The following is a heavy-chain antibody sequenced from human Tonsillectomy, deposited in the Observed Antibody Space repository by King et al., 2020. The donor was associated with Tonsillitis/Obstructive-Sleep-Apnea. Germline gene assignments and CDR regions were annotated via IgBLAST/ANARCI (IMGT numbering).Heavy chain of an antibody. CDR3: ARENIVVVPAVMGGGFDY. D-gene: IGHD2-2*01. CDR2: INHSGST. CDR1: GGSFSGYY. Sequence: VQLQKWGAGLLKPSETLSLTCAVYGGSFSGYYWSWIRQPPGKGLEWIGEINHSGSTNYNPSLKSRVTISVDTSKNQFSLKLSSVTAADTAVYYCARENIVVVPAVMGGGFDYWGQGTLVTVSS. J-gene: IGHJ4*02. V-gene: IGHV4-34*02.